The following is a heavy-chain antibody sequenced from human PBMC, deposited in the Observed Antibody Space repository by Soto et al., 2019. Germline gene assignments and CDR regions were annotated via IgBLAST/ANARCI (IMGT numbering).Heavy chain of an antibody. CDR2: ISWNSGSI. CDR3: AKSNNTGWFYFDY. CDR1: GFTFDDYG. J-gene: IGHJ4*02. Sequence: EVQLVESGGGLVQPRRSLRLSCAASGFTFDDYGMHWVRQGPGKGLEWVSGISWNSGSIGYAEFAKGRFTISRDNARNSLYLQMNSLRAEDTAFYFCAKSNNTGWFYFDYWGQGTLVTVSS. V-gene: IGHV3-9*01. D-gene: IGHD6-19*01.